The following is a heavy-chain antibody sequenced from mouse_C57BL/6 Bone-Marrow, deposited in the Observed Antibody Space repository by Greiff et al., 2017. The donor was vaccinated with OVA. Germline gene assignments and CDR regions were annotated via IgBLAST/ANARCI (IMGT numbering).Heavy chain of an antibody. CDR1: GFSLTSYG. Sequence: VQGVESGPGLVQPSQSLSITCTVSGFSLTSYGVHWVRQSPGKGLEWLGVIWRGGSTDYNAAFMSRLSITKDNSKSQVFFKMNSLQADDTAIYYCAKNNYYGSSFQMDYWGQGTSVTVSS. CDR3: AKNNYYGSSFQMDY. CDR2: IWRGGST. J-gene: IGHJ4*01. D-gene: IGHD1-1*01. V-gene: IGHV2-5*01.